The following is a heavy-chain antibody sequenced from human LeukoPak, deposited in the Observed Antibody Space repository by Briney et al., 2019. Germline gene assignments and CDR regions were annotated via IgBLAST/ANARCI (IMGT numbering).Heavy chain of an antibody. D-gene: IGHD4-17*01. CDR2: SSSGGANT. CDR3: GRDPNGDYVGAFEF. Sequence: GGSLRLSCAASGFTFSEYALVWVRQAPGKGLEWVSASSSGGANTLYADAVKGRFTISRDNSKNTLYLQMDSLRAEDTAVYFCGRDPNGDYVGAFEFWGHGTMVTVSS. CDR1: GFTFSEYA. V-gene: IGHV3-23*01. J-gene: IGHJ3*01.